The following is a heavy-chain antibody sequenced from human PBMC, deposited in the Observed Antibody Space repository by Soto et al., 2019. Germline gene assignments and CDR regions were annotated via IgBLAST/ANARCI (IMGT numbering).Heavy chain of an antibody. D-gene: IGHD3-10*01. Sequence: QVQLQESGPGLVKPSQTLSLTCTVSGGSISSGGYYWSWIRQHPGKGLEWIGYIYYSGSTYYNPSRESRVTISVDTSKHQFSLKLSSVTAADTAVYYCARGVTMVRGVIHTPYFDYWGQGTLVTVSS. CDR2: IYYSGST. V-gene: IGHV4-31*03. J-gene: IGHJ4*02. CDR1: GGSISSGGYY. CDR3: ARGVTMVRGVIHTPYFDY.